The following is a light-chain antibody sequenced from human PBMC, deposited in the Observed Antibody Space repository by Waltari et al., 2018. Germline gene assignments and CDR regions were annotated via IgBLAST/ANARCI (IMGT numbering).Light chain of an antibody. Sequence: QVALTQSPSVSASLGASVRLTCTLSRGHTTFAVAWPQLRPGRGPLFLMKISSDGTHSRGDGVPDRFSGSTSGAERFLTISNVQSEDEAVYVCQTWGTGINWVFGGGTEVTV. CDR1: RGHTTFA. V-gene: IGLV4-69*01. J-gene: IGLJ3*02. CDR2: ISSDGTH. CDR3: QTWGTGINWV.